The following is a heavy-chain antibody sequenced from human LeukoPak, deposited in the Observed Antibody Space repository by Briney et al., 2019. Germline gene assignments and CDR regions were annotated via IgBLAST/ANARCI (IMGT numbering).Heavy chain of an antibody. CDR1: GGTFSSYA. J-gene: IGHJ2*01. Sequence: SVKVSCKASGGTFSSYAISWVRQAPGQGLEWMGRIIPILGIANYAQKFQGRVTITADKSTSTAYMELSSLRSEDTAVYYCARERGGDYYDRSGWLWGRGTLVTVSS. CDR3: ARERGGDYYDRSGWL. D-gene: IGHD3-22*01. V-gene: IGHV1-69*04. CDR2: IIPILGIA.